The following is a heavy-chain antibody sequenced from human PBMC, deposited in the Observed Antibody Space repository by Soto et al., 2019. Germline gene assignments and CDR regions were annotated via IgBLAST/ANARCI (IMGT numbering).Heavy chain of an antibody. CDR3: TRANWYSEY. CDR1: GGSISNHY. D-gene: IGHD7-27*01. CDR2: IYYNGNT. V-gene: IGHV4-59*11. Sequence: QVQLQESGPGLVKPSETLSLTCTVSGGSISNHYWSWIRHPPGKGLEWIGYIYYNGNTNYNPSLKSRVTMSVDTSKNQNSLKFSSVTAADTAVYYCTRANWYSEYWGQGTLVTVSS. J-gene: IGHJ4*02.